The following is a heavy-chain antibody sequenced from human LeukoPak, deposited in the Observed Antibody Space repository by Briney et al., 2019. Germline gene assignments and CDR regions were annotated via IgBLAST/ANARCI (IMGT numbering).Heavy chain of an antibody. Sequence: ASVKVSCKASGYTFTSYGISWVRQAPGQGLVWMGWVSAYNGNTNYAQKLQGRVTMTTDTSTSTAYMELRSLRSDDTAVYYCARYYDYVWGSYVPFDYWGQGTLVTVSS. CDR1: GYTFTSYG. V-gene: IGHV1-18*01. CDR3: ARYYDYVWGSYVPFDY. J-gene: IGHJ4*02. D-gene: IGHD3-16*01. CDR2: VSAYNGNT.